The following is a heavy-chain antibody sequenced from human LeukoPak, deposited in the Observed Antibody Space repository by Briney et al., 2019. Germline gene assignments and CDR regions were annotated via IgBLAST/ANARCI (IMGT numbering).Heavy chain of an antibody. J-gene: IGHJ6*03. CDR2: IYTSGST. CDR3: AREVVTMVRGVIRVAYYYYMDV. Sequence: SETLSLTCTVSGGSISSSGYYWSWIRQPAGKGLEWIGRIYTSGSTNYNPSLKSRVTMSVDTSKNQFSLKLSSVTAADTAVYYCAREVVTMVRGVIRVAYYYYMDVWGKGTTVTISS. V-gene: IGHV4-61*02. CDR1: GGSISSSGYY. D-gene: IGHD3-10*01.